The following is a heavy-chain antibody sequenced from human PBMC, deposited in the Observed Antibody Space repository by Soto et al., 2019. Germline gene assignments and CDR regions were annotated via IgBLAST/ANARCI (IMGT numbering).Heavy chain of an antibody. Sequence: QVQLQESGPGLVKPSQTLSLTCTVSGGSISNGNYFWSWIRQPPGKGLEWIGYIYYSGRTYYNPYLKSRMTISVDTSKNQFFMELTSVTAADTAVYYCARGANHFDSSGYYREHLNNWFDPWGQGTLVTVSS. CDR1: GGSISNGNYF. V-gene: IGHV4-30-4*01. D-gene: IGHD3-22*01. CDR3: ARGANHFDSSGYYREHLNNWFDP. CDR2: IYYSGRT. J-gene: IGHJ5*02.